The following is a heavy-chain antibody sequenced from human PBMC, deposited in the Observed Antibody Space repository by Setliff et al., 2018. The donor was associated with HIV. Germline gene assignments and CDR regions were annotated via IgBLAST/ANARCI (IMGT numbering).Heavy chain of an antibody. CDR1: GFTLSDHA. CDR2: ISGGGGKT. J-gene: IGHJ4*02. CDR3: ARVRLYNAALDY. Sequence: GGSLRLSCAASGFTLSDHAMAWVRQAPGKGLECVSIISGGGGKTYYADSVKGRFTISRDNSKNTLSLQMNSLRPEDTAVYYCARVRLYNAALDYWGQGTLVTVSS. V-gene: IGHV3-23*01. D-gene: IGHD3-10*01.